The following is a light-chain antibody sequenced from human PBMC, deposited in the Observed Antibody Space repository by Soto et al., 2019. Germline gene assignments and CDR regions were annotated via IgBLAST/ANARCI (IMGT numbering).Light chain of an antibody. Sequence: ALQMTQSPSSLSASVGDSVTINCRASQDIRTELGWYQQKPGKAPKLLIYAASTLQSGVPSRFSGSGSGTDFTLIISSLQPEDFATYYCLQDYNYPRTFGQGTKVEV. CDR1: QDIRTE. V-gene: IGKV1-6*01. CDR3: LQDYNYPRT. J-gene: IGKJ1*01. CDR2: AAS.